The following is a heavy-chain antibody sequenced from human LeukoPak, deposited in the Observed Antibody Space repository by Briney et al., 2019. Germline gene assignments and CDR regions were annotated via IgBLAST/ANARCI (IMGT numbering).Heavy chain of an antibody. J-gene: IGHJ4*02. Sequence: PSETLSLICTVSGGSISSGGYYWSWIRQHPGKGLVRIGYIYYSGSTYYNPSLKSQVTISVDTSNNQFSLKLSAVTASDTAVYYGARVPRITIFGVDQYYFDYWGQGTLVTVSS. CDR1: GGSISSGGYY. D-gene: IGHD3-3*01. CDR3: ARVPRITIFGVDQYYFDY. CDR2: IYYSGST. V-gene: IGHV4-31*01.